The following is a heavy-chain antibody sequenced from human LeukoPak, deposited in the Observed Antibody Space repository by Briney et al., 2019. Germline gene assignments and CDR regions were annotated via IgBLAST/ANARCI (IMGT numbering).Heavy chain of an antibody. CDR2: ISYDGSNK. Sequence: TGGSLRLSCAASGFTFSSYGMHWVRQAPGKGLEWVAVISYDGSNKYYADSVKGRFAISRDNSKNTLYLQMNSLRAEDTAVYYCAKEYYYDSSGYHYYYYGMDVWGQGTTVTVSS. CDR1: GFTFSSYG. V-gene: IGHV3-30*18. CDR3: AKEYYYDSSGYHYYYYGMDV. J-gene: IGHJ6*02. D-gene: IGHD3-22*01.